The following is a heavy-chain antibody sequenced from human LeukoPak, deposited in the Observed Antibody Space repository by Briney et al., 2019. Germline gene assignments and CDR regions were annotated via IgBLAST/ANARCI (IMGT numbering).Heavy chain of an antibody. V-gene: IGHV1-2*02. CDR2: INPDSGGT. J-gene: IGHJ4*02. CDR3: ARDQAVTMGDY. Sequence: ASVKVSCKTSGYTFTDYYIHWVRQAPGQGLEWMGWINPDSGGTRYAENFQGRVTMTRDTSITTAYMELTRLRSDDTAVYYCARDQAVTMGDYWGQGTLVTVSS. CDR1: GYTFTDYY. D-gene: IGHD4-17*01.